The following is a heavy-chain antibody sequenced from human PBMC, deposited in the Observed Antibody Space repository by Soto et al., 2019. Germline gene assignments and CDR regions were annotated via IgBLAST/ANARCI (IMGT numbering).Heavy chain of an antibody. Sequence: SETPSLTCTVSGGSIISGYWSWIRQPPGKGLEWIGCISHSGNTNYNPSVKSRVTLSVDTPKNQFSLRLSSVTTADTAVYYCAGLRGYAGSPIDYWGQGTTVTVSS. V-gene: IGHV4-59*01. CDR3: AGLRGYAGSPIDY. CDR2: ISHSGNT. D-gene: IGHD2-15*01. J-gene: IGHJ4*03. CDR1: GGSIISGY.